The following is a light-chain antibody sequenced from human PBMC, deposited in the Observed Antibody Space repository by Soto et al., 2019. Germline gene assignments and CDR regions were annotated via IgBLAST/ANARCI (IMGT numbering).Light chain of an antibody. CDR1: QTVLFSSNNKNY. CDR2: WAS. J-gene: IGKJ2*01. Sequence: DIVMTQSPDSLAVSLGERATINCKSSQTVLFSSNNKNYLAWYQHKPGQPPKLLIYWASTRESGVPDRFSGSESGTEFTRTISGLQAKDVADYYCQRYNPLPYTFGQGPNLEMK. V-gene: IGKV4-1*01. CDR3: QRYNPLPYT.